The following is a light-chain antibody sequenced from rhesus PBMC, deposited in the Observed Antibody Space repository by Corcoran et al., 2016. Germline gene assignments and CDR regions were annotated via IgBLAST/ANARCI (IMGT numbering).Light chain of an antibody. CDR3: QQHNSYPPT. Sequence: DIQMTQSPSSLSASVGDTVTITCRASQGISNYLAWYQQKPGKAPKPLIYYASNLESGVPSRFSGSGAGTDFTLTIRSLQPEAFAIYYCQQHNSYPPTFGQGTKVEIK. CDR1: QGISNY. V-gene: IGKV1S14*01. J-gene: IGKJ1*01. CDR2: YAS.